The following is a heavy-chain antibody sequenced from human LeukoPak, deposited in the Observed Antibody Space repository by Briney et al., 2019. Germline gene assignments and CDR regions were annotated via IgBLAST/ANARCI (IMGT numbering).Heavy chain of an antibody. V-gene: IGHV3-23*01. CDR1: GFTFSSYS. J-gene: IGHJ4*02. D-gene: IGHD3-9*01. Sequence: GGSLRLSCAASGFTFSSYSMNWVRQAPGKGLEWVSAISGSGGSTYYADSVKGRFTISRDNSKNTLYLQMNSLRAKDTAVYYCAKVGDYDILTGYYPPPIDYWGQGTLVTVSS. CDR3: AKVGDYDILTGYYPPPIDY. CDR2: ISGSGGST.